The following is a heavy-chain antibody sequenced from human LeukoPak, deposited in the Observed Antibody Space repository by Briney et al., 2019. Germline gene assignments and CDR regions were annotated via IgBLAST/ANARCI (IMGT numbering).Heavy chain of an antibody. CDR1: GFTFSDYY. CDR2: ISSSGSTI. CDR3: ARDREQLVKQFDY. J-gene: IGHJ4*02. V-gene: IGHV3-11*04. D-gene: IGHD6-13*01. Sequence: GGSLRLSCAASGFTFSDYYMSWIRQAPGKGLEWVSYISSSGSTIYYADSVKGRFTISRDNAKNSLYLQMNSLRAEDTAVYYCARDREQLVKQFDYWGQGTLATVSS.